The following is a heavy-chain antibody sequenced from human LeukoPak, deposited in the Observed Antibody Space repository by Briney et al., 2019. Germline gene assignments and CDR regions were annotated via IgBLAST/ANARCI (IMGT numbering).Heavy chain of an antibody. CDR3: ARGARYCSSTSCYSDDAFDI. CDR2: IYSGGST. J-gene: IGHJ3*02. CDR1: GFTVSSNY. V-gene: IGHV3-66*02. D-gene: IGHD2-2*01. Sequence: GGSLRLSCAASGFTVSSNYMSWVRQAPGKGLEWVSVIYSGGSTYYAVSVKGRFTISRDNSKNTLYLQMNSLRAEDTAVYYCARGARYCSSTSCYSDDAFDIWGQGTMVTLSS.